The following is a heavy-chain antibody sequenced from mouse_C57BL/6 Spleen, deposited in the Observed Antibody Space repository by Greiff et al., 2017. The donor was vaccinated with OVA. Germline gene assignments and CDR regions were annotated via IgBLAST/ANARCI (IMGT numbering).Heavy chain of an antibody. CDR3: ARREYDYDEAWFAY. V-gene: IGHV5-9*01. D-gene: IGHD2-4*01. J-gene: IGHJ3*01. Sequence: EVMLVESGGGLVKPGGSLKLSCAASGFTFSSYTMSWVRQTPEKRLEWVATISGGGGNTYYPDSVKGRFTISRDNATNTLYLQMSSLRSEDTAVYYCARREYDYDEAWFAYWGQGTLVTVSA. CDR1: GFTFSSYT. CDR2: ISGGGGNT.